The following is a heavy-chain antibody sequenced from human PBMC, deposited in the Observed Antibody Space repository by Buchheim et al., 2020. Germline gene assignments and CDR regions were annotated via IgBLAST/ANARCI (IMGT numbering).Heavy chain of an antibody. CDR2: INSDGSST. CDR1: GFTFSSYW. D-gene: IGHD3-10*01. CDR3: AKCCGDGSGSYYNYHWYFDL. J-gene: IGHJ2*01. Sequence: EVQLVESGGGLVQPGGSLRLSCAASGFTFSSYWMHWVRQAPGKGLVWVSRINSDGSSTSYADSVKGRFTISRDNAKNTLYLQMNSLRAEDTAVYYCAKCCGDGSGSYYNYHWYFDLWGRGTL. V-gene: IGHV3-74*01.